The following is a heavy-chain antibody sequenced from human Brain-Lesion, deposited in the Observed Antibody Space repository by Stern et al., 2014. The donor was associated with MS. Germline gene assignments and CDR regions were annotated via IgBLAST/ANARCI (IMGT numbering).Heavy chain of an antibody. CDR2: IFNNGTT. D-gene: IGHD2-2*01. CDR3: ARGRVVPGFQYYATDV. CDR1: GGSISSGGYY. Sequence: MQLVESGPGLVKPSQTLSLSCTVSGGSISSGGYYWSWIRQPAGKGLEWIGRIFNNGTTSYNPPLKRRGTISIDTAQNPFSLRLNSMTAADTAVYYCARGRVVPGFQYYATDVWGQGTTVIVSS. J-gene: IGHJ6*02. V-gene: IGHV4-61*02.